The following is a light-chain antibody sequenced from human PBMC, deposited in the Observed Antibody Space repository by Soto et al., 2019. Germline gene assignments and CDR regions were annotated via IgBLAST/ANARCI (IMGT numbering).Light chain of an antibody. V-gene: IGKV1-5*01. J-gene: IGKJ4*02. CDR2: DAS. Sequence: IQMTQSPSTLSASVGDTVTITCRASQTISVSLAWYRQKPGKAPNLLIYDASTLQEGVPSRFSGSGSGTEFTLTVTRRQPDDFATYFCQQYDKYSPFGAGTKVDVK. CDR3: QQYDKYSP. CDR1: QTISVS.